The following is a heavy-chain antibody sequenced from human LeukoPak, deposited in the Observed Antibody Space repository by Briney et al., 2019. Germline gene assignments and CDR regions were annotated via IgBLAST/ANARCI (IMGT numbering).Heavy chain of an antibody. J-gene: IGHJ6*02. V-gene: IGHV4-59*01. CDR1: GASISHYY. CDR3: ARGGMDV. Sequence: KPSETLSLTCAVSGASISHYYWSWIRPPLGKGLEWVGLIFYSGSTNYNPSLKSRVTISIETSKNHVSLTLSTVTPADTAIYYCARGGMDVWGQGTTVTVSS. CDR2: IFYSGST.